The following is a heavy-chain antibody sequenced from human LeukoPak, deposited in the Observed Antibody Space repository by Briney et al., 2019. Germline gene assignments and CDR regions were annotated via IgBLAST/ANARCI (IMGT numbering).Heavy chain of an antibody. V-gene: IGHV4-34*01. J-gene: IGHJ4*02. D-gene: IGHD1-26*01. CDR3: ARECCGSIVGARFDY. CDR1: GGSFSGYY. Sequence: SETLSLTCAVYGGSFSGYYWSWIRQPPGKGLEWIGEINHSGSTNYNPSLKSRVTISVDTSKNQFSLKLSSVTAADTAVYYCARECCGSIVGARFDYWGQGTLVTVSS. CDR2: INHSGST.